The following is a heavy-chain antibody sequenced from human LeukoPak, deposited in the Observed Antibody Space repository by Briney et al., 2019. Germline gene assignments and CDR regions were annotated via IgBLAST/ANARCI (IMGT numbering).Heavy chain of an antibody. V-gene: IGHV3-21*01. CDR3: AREEAAVRAFDI. CDR1: GFTFSSYS. Sequence: GSLRLSCAASGFTFSSYSMNWVRQAPGKGLEWVSSISTGSNYLYYSDSVKGRFTISRDNARNSLCLQMNSLRAEDTAVYYCAREEAAVRAFDIWGQGTMVTVSS. D-gene: IGHD6-13*01. CDR2: ISTGSNYL. J-gene: IGHJ3*02.